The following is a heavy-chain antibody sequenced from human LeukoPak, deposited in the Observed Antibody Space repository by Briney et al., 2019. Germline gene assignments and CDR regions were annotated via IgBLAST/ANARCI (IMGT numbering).Heavy chain of an antibody. J-gene: IGHJ3*02. D-gene: IGHD4-17*01. CDR2: IYTSGTT. CDR3: ARGHTVTDDAFEN. V-gene: IGHV4-61*02. Sequence: SETLSLTCTVSGGSLSSGSFYWSWIRQPAGKGLEWIGRIYTSGTTNYNPSLRSRVTISINTSKNQFSLNLSSVTAADTAMYYCARGHTVTDDAFENWGQGTMVIVSS. CDR1: GGSLSSGSFY.